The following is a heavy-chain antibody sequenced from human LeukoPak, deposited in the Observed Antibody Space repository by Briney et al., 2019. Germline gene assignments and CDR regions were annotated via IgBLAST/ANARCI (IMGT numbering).Heavy chain of an antibody. D-gene: IGHD3-22*01. Sequence: PGGSLRLSCAASGFTFSSYSMNWVRQAPGKGLEWVSSISSSSSYIYYADSVKGRFTISRDNAKNSLYLQMNSLRAEDTAVYYCARARTAPPPYYDSSGYYYPSGLYNWFDPWGQGTLVTVSS. CDR3: ARARTAPPPYYDSSGYYYPSGLYNWFDP. CDR1: GFTFSSYS. J-gene: IGHJ5*02. V-gene: IGHV3-21*01. CDR2: ISSSSSYI.